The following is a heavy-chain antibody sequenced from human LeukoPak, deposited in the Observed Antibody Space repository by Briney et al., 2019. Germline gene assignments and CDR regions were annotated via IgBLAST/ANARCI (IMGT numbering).Heavy chain of an antibody. CDR3: STMSYTGGWHWNLDY. D-gene: IGHD6-19*01. CDR1: GGSVSSSTFY. Sequence: SETLSLTCTLSGGSVSSSTFYWGWFRQPPGKGLDWIGSIYYIGSTYYNPSLRSRVTMSMDTSKNQFSLKLNSVTAADTAVYYCSTMSYTGGWHWNLDYWGQGALVTVSS. CDR2: IYYIGST. V-gene: IGHV4-39*01. J-gene: IGHJ4*02.